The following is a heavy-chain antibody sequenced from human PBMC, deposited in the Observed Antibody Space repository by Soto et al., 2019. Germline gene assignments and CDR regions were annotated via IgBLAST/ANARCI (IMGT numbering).Heavy chain of an antibody. V-gene: IGHV3-30-3*01. D-gene: IGHD3-10*01. J-gene: IGHJ4*02. CDR2: ISYDGSNK. CDR1: GFTFSSYA. CDR3: ARKRTPVLLWFGEFIY. Sequence: GGSLRLSCAVSGFTFSSYAMHWVRQASGKGLEWVAVISYDGSNKYYADSVKGRFTISRDNSKNTLYLQMNSLRAEDTAVYYCARKRTPVLLWFGEFIYWGQGT.